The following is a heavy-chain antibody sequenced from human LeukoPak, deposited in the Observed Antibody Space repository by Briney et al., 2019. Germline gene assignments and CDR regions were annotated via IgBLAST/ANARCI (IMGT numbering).Heavy chain of an antibody. J-gene: IGHJ4*02. D-gene: IGHD6-6*01. CDR1: GGSISSSSYY. Sequence: SETLSLTCTVSGGSISSSSYYWGWIRQPPGKGLEWIGSIYYSGSTYYNPSLKSRVTISVDASKNQSSLKLSSVTAANTAVYYCASIIAARQWYFDYWGQGTLVTVSS. CDR3: ASIIAARQWYFDY. V-gene: IGHV4-39*01. CDR2: IYYSGST.